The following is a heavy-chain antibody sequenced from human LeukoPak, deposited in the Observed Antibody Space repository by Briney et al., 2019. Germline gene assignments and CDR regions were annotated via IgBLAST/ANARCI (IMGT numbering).Heavy chain of an antibody. D-gene: IGHD3-10*01. CDR3: ARDRGLDAFDI. CDR1: GFTFSNYW. CDR2: INRDGTTT. V-gene: IGHV3-74*01. Sequence: GGSLRLSCAGSGFTFSNYWMHWVRQAPGKGLVWVARINRDGTTTNYGDSVKGRFTISSDNAQKTLYLQMNSLRAEDTAVYYCARDRGLDAFDIWGQGTMVTVSS. J-gene: IGHJ3*02.